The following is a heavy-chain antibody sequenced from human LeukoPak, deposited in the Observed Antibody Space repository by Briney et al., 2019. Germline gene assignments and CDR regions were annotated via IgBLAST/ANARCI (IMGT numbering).Heavy chain of an antibody. CDR3: AKDPRSGWNPSYYFDY. CDR2: ISYDGSNK. Sequence: GRSLRLSCAASGFTFSSYGMHWVRQAPGKGLEWVAVISYDGSNKYYADSVKGRFTISRDNSKNTLYLQMNSLRAEDTAVYYCAKDPRSGWNPSYYFDYWGQGTLVTVSS. V-gene: IGHV3-30*18. D-gene: IGHD6-19*01. CDR1: GFTFSSYG. J-gene: IGHJ4*02.